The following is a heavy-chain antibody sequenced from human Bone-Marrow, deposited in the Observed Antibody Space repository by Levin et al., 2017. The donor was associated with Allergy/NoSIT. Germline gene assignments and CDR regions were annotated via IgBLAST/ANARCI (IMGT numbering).Heavy chain of an antibody. Sequence: GGSLRLSCAASGFTFSDYVMHWVRQAPGKGLEWVAVISYDVRNEYYADSVRGRFTISRDNSQNTLYLQMNSVRTDDTAVYYCARGVSSDCGDDCDDAFDVWGQGTMVTVSS. V-gene: IGHV3-30*04. CDR3: ARGVSSDCGDDCDDAFDV. D-gene: IGHD2-21*02. CDR1: GFTFSDYV. J-gene: IGHJ3*01. CDR2: ISYDVRNE.